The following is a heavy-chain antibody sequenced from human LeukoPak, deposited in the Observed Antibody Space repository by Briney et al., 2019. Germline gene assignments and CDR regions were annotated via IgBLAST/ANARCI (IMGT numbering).Heavy chain of an antibody. V-gene: IGHV3-48*01. CDR1: GFTFSSYS. D-gene: IGHD6-13*01. Sequence: GGSLRLSCAASGFTFSSYSMNWVRQAPGKGLEWVSYISSSSSTIYYAESVKGRFTISRDNAKNSLYLQMSSLRAEDTAVYYCARDSRQQLPHWGQGTLITVSS. CDR2: ISSSSSTI. CDR3: ARDSRQQLPH. J-gene: IGHJ4*02.